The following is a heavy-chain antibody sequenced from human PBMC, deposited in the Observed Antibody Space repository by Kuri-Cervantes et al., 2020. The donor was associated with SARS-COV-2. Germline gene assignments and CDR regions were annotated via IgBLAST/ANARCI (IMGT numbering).Heavy chain of an antibody. CDR1: GFTFSSYS. CDR3: ATNRGYDYVWGSYRILPYGNAFDI. Sequence: GGSLRLSCAASGFTFSSYSMNWVRQAPGKGLEWVSYISSSSSTIYYADSVKGRFTISRDNAKNSLYLQMTSLRAEDTAVYYCATNRGYDYVWGSYRILPYGNAFDIWGQGIMVTVSS. V-gene: IGHV3-48*04. D-gene: IGHD3-16*02. CDR2: ISSSSSTI. J-gene: IGHJ3*02.